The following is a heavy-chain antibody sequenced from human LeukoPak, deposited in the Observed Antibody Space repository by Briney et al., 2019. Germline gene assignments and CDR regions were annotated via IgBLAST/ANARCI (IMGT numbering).Heavy chain of an antibody. CDR2: IRYDGSNK. Sequence: GGSLRLSCAASGFTFSSYGMHWVRQAPGKGLEWVAFIRYDGSNKYYADSVKGRFTISRDNSKNTLYLQMNSLRAEDTAVYYCAKDRGDGSPYYFDYWGQGTLVTVSS. D-gene: IGHD2-21*02. CDR1: GFTFSSYG. V-gene: IGHV3-30*02. J-gene: IGHJ4*02. CDR3: AKDRGDGSPYYFDY.